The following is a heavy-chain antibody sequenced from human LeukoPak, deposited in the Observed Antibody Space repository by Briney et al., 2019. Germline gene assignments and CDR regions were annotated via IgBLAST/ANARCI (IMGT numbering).Heavy chain of an antibody. Sequence: ASVKVACKASGYTFTSYGISWVLQAPGQGLEGMGWISAYNGNTNYAQKLQGRVTMTTDTSTSTAYMELRRLRSDDTAVYYCARDRRIAAAGYFDYWGQGTLVTVSS. CDR3: ARDRRIAAAGYFDY. CDR2: ISAYNGNT. J-gene: IGHJ4*02. V-gene: IGHV1-18*01. CDR1: GYTFTSYG. D-gene: IGHD6-13*01.